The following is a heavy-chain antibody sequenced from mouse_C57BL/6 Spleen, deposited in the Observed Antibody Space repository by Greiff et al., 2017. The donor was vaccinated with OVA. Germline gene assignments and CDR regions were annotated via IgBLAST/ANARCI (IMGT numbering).Heavy chain of an antibody. D-gene: IGHD1-1*01. Sequence: EVKLQESGGGLVQPGGSMKLSCVASGFTFSNYWMNWVRQSPEKGLEWVAQIRLKSDNYATHYAESVKGRFTISRDDSKSSVYLQMNNLRAEDTGIYYCTGAYYGSSPFAYWGQGTLVTVSA. CDR2: IRLKSDNYAT. CDR1: GFTFSNYW. CDR3: TGAYYGSSPFAY. V-gene: IGHV6-3*01. J-gene: IGHJ3*01.